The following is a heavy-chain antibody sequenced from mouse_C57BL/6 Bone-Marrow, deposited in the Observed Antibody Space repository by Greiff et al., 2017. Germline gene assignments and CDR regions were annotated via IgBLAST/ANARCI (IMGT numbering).Heavy chain of an antibody. CDR2: IDPSDSYT. CDR1: GYTFTSYW. CDR3: ARVYYGYYYVDY. J-gene: IGHJ2*01. V-gene: IGHV1-50*01. D-gene: IGHD2-2*01. Sequence: QVQLQQPGAELVKPGASVKLSCKASGYTFTSYWMQWVKQRPGQGLEWIGEIDPSDSYTNYNQKFKGEATLTVDTSSSTAYMQLSSLTSEDSAVYYCARVYYGYYYVDYWGQGTTLTVSS.